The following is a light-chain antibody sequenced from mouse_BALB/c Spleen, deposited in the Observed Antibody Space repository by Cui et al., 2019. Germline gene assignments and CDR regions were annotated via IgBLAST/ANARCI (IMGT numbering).Light chain of an antibody. J-gene: IGKJ1*01. CDR1: SSVSY. V-gene: IGKV4-80*01. Sequence: QIVLTQSPAIMSASLGEEITLTCRAISSVSYMYWYQQKSGTSPKLLIYSTSNLASGVPSRFSGSGSGTFYSLTISSVEAEDAADYYCHQWSSYPWTFGGGTKLEIK. CDR3: HQWSSYPWT. CDR2: STS.